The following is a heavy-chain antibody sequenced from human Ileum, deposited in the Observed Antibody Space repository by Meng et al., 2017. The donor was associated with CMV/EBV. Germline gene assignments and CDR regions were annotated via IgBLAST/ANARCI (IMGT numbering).Heavy chain of an antibody. CDR3: ARGQDNHKGGVH. D-gene: IGHD1-14*01. CDR2: IHPSGST. V-gene: IGHV4-34*01. J-gene: IGHJ4*02. CDR1: DASFSDFY. Sequence: WAAKLLKPSETLSLTCDVYDASFSDFYRSWTRHLPGKGLEWIGEIHPSGSTHYNPSLESRVSISVHMSNNQFSLKVSSVTAADTAVYYCARGQDNHKGGVHWGQGTLVTVSS.